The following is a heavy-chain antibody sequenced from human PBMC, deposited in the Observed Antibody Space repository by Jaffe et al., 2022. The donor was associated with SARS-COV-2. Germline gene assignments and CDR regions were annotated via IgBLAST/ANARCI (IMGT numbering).Heavy chain of an antibody. CDR1: GFTFSSYA. D-gene: IGHD3-10*01. CDR2: ISYDGSNK. CDR3: ARDKKGVLWFGELGYFDY. J-gene: IGHJ4*02. Sequence: QVQLVESGGGVVQPGRSLRLSCAASGFTFSSYAMHWVRQAPGKGLEWVAVISYDGSNKYYADSVKGRFTISRDNSKNTLYLQMNSLRAEDTAVYYCARDKKGVLWFGELGYFDYWGQGTLVTVSS. V-gene: IGHV3-30*04.